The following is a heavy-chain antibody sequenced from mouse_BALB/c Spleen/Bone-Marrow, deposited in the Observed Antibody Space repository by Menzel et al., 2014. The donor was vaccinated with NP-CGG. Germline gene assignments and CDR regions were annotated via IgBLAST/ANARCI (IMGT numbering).Heavy chain of an antibody. D-gene: IGHD2-1*01. J-gene: IGHJ2*01. CDR3: ARSWVNYFDY. Sequence: VQLQQSGPELEKPGASVKISCKASGYSFTGYNMNWVKQSNGKSLEWIGNIDPYSGGTSYNQKFKGKATLTVDKSSSTAYMQLKSLTSEDSAVYYCARSWVNYFDYWGPGTTLTVSS. CDR1: GYSFTGYN. CDR2: IDPYSGGT. V-gene: IGHV1-39*01.